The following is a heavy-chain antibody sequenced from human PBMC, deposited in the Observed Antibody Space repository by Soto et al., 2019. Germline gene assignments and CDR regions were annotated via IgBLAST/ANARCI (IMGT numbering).Heavy chain of an antibody. J-gene: IGHJ1*01. Sequence: ASVKVSCKASGYTFTSYDINWVRQATGQGLEWMGWMNPNSGNTGYAQKFQGRVTMTRNTSISTAYMELSSLRSEDTAVYYCARGIHYDYIWGSYRSHYEYFQHWGQGTLVTVSS. V-gene: IGHV1-8*01. D-gene: IGHD3-16*02. CDR1: GYTFTSYD. CDR2: MNPNSGNT. CDR3: ARGIHYDYIWGSYRSHYEYFQH.